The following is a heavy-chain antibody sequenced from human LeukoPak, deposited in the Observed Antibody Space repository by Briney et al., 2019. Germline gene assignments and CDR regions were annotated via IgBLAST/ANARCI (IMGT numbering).Heavy chain of an antibody. J-gene: IGHJ4*02. D-gene: IGHD3-10*01. CDR1: GFTSSTYN. Sequence: PGGSLKLSCAASGFTSSTYNMNWVRQAPGKGLEQVSYISSSSSTIYYADSVKGRFTISRDNAKNSLYLQMNSLRDEDTAVYYCARDPVTMVRGVRAVGYCGQGTLVTVSS. V-gene: IGHV3-48*02. CDR3: ARDPVTMVRGVRAVGY. CDR2: ISSSSSTI.